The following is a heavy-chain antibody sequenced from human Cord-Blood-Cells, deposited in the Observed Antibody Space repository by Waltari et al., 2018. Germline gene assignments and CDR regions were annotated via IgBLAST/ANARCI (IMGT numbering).Heavy chain of an antibody. Sequence: QVPLVQSGAEVKKPGASVKVSCKASGYTFTGYYMHWVRQAPGQGLEWMGRINPNIGGTNDAQKFKVRVTMTRYTTLSRAYIERSRLKSDYTDVYYCARECSNTSCCDYCGQRTLLTVS. CDR2: INPNIGGT. CDR1: GYTFTGYY. CDR3: ARECSNTSCCDY. V-gene: IGHV1-2*05. J-gene: IGHJ4*02. D-gene: IGHD2-2*01.